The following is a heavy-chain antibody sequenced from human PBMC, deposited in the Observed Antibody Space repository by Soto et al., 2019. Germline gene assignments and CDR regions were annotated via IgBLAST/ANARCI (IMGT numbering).Heavy chain of an antibody. V-gene: IGHV1-69*12. D-gene: IGHD6-13*01. J-gene: IGHJ6*02. Sequence: QVQLVQSGAEVKKPGSSVKVSCKASGGTFSSYAISWVRQAPGQGLEWMGGIIPIFGTADYAQKSQGRVTITADESTSTAYMELSSLRSEDTAVYYCASLIAAAGPPHSPRYYYGMDVWGQGTTVTVSS. CDR1: GGTFSSYA. CDR3: ASLIAAAGPPHSPRYYYGMDV. CDR2: IIPIFGTA.